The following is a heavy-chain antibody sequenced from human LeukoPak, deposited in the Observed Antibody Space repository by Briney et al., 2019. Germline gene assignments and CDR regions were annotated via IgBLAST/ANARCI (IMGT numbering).Heavy chain of an antibody. V-gene: IGHV1-2*02. D-gene: IGHD3-10*01. Sequence: ASVKVPCKASGYTFTGYYMHWVRQAPGQGLEWMGWINPNSGGTNYAQKFQGRVTMTRDTSISTAYMELSRLRSDDTAVYYCARDLQGLLWFGESGDLDYWGQGTLVTVSS. CDR3: ARDLQGLLWFGESGDLDY. CDR1: GYTFTGYY. CDR2: INPNSGGT. J-gene: IGHJ4*02.